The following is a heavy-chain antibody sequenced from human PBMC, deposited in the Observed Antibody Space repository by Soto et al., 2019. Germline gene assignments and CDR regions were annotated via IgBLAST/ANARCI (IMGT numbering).Heavy chain of an antibody. V-gene: IGHV3-21*01. Sequence: EVQLVESGGGLVKPGGSLRLSCAASGFTFSSYSMNWVRQAPGKGLEWVSSISSSSSYIYYADSVKGRFTISRDNAKNSLYLQMNSLRAEDTAVYYCAAPVHICYYYGMDVWGQGTTVTVSS. CDR3: AAPVHICYYYGMDV. D-gene: IGHD6-6*01. CDR2: ISSSSSYI. J-gene: IGHJ6*02. CDR1: GFTFSSYS.